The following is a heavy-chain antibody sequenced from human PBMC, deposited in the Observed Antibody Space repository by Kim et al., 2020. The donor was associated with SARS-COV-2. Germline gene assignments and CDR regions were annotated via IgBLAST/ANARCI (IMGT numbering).Heavy chain of an antibody. CDR2: IIPIFGTA. V-gene: IGHV1-69*13. CDR1: GGTFSSYA. CDR3: AREIDPLMGSYGYNTFYY. J-gene: IGHJ4*02. Sequence: SVKVSCKASGGTFSSYAISWVRQAPGQGLEWMGGIIPIFGTANYAQKFQGRVTITADESTSTAYMELSSLRSEDTAVYYCAREIDPLMGSYGYNTFYYWGQGTLVTVSS. D-gene: IGHD5-18*01.